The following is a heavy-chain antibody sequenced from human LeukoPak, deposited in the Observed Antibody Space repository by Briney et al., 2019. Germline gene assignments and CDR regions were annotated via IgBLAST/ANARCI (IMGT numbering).Heavy chain of an antibody. V-gene: IGHV4-34*01. CDR1: GGSFSGYY. Sequence: PSETLSLTCAVYGGSFSGYYRSWIRQPPGKGLEWIGEINHSGSTNYNPSLKSRVTISVDTSKNQFSLKLSSVTAADTAVYYCARGLGLSSGWYFDYWGQGTLVTVSS. CDR2: INHSGST. D-gene: IGHD6-19*01. J-gene: IGHJ4*02. CDR3: ARGLGLSSGWYFDY.